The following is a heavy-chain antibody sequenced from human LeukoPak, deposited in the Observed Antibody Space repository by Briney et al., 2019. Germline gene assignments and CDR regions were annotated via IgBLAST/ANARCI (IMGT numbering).Heavy chain of an antibody. J-gene: IGHJ4*02. D-gene: IGHD6-13*01. CDR3: ARWQAAGNLEEDY. CDR2: ISSSSSYI. Sequence: GGSLRLSCAASGFTFSSYSMNWVRQAPGKGLEWVSSISSSSSYIYYADSVKGRFTISRDNAKNSLYLQMNSLRAEDTAVYYCARWQAAGNLEEDYWGQGTLVTVSS. CDR1: GFTFSSYS. V-gene: IGHV3-21*01.